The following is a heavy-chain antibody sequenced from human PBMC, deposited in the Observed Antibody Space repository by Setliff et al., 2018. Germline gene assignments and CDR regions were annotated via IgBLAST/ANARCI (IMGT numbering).Heavy chain of an antibody. CDR2: VNPDGSGK. CDR1: GFAISSCW. V-gene: IGHV3-7*03. CDR3: VREVYGSGNN. D-gene: IGHD3-10*01. J-gene: IGHJ4*02. Sequence: GSLRLSCVASGFAISSCWMSWVRQAPGKGLEWVANVNPDGSGKYYVDSVKGRLTMLVDKSKNQFSLKLSSVTAADTAVYYCVREVYGSGNNWGQGTLVTVSS.